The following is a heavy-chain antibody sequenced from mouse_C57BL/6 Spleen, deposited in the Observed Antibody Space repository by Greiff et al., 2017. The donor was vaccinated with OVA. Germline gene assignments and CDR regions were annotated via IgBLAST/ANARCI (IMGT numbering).Heavy chain of an antibody. J-gene: IGHJ2*01. V-gene: IGHV1-18*01. D-gene: IGHD2-12*01. CDR2: INPNNGGT. CDR1: GYTFTDYN. CDR3: ARKTYYSNYLDY. Sequence: EVQLQQSGPELVKPGASVKIPCKASGYTFTDYNMDWVKQSHGKSLEWIGDINPNNGGTIYNQTFKGKATLTVDKSSSTAYMELRSLTSEDTAVYYCARKTYYSNYLDYWGQGTTLTVSS.